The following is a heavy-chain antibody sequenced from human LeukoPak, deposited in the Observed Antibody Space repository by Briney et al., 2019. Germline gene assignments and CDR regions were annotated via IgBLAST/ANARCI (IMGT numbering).Heavy chain of an antibody. J-gene: IGHJ4*02. CDR1: GGSISSSSYY. D-gene: IGHD3-22*01. Sequence: SETLSLTCTVSGGSISSSSYYWGWIRQPPGKGLEWIGSIYYSGSTYYNPSLKSRVTISVDTSKNQFSLKLSSVTAADTAVYYCARAPGDYYYDSSGYYPTWFDYWGQGTLVTVSS. V-gene: IGHV4-39*01. CDR2: IYYSGST. CDR3: ARAPGDYYYDSSGYYPTWFDY.